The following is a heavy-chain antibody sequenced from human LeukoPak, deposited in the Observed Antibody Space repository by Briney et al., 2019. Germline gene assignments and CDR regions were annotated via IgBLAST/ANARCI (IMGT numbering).Heavy chain of an antibody. J-gene: IGHJ4*02. D-gene: IGHD2-2*02. CDR3: ARDCKEYCSSTSCYISFFDY. CDR1: GFTFSTYW. V-gene: IGHV3-48*01. Sequence: PGGSLRLSCAASGFTFSTYWMSWVRQAPGKGLEWVSYISSSSSTIYYADSVKGRFTISRDNAKNSLYLQMNSLRAEDTAVYYCARDCKEYCSSTSCYISFFDYWGQGTLVTVSS. CDR2: ISSSSSTI.